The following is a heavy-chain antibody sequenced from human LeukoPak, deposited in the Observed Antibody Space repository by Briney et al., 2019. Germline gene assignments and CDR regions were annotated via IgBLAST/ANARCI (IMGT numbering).Heavy chain of an antibody. V-gene: IGHV4-39*02. Sequence: SETLSLTCTVSGDSISTSNSYWGWIRQPPGKGLEWIGSIYYSGNTYYNASLKSRVTISVDTSKNQFSLKLTSVTAADTAVYYCAREDIVSNAFDIWGQGTMVTVSS. CDR1: GDSISTSNSY. CDR3: AREDIVSNAFDI. CDR2: IYYSGNT. J-gene: IGHJ3*02. D-gene: IGHD5/OR15-5a*01.